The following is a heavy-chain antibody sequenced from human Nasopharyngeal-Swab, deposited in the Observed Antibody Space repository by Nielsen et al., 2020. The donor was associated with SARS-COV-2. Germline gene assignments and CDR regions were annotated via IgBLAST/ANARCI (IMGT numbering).Heavy chain of an antibody. CDR2: IKSKTDGETT. CDR3: TTVYDYGDYYYYYYGMDV. Sequence: GGSLRLSCAASGFTFSNAWTSWVRQAPGKGLERVGRIKSKTDGETTDYAAPVKGRFTISRDDSKNTLYLQMNSLKTEDTAVYYCTTVYDYGDYYYYYYGMDVWGQGTTVTVSS. D-gene: IGHD4-17*01. CDR1: GFTFSNAW. J-gene: IGHJ6*02. V-gene: IGHV3-15*01.